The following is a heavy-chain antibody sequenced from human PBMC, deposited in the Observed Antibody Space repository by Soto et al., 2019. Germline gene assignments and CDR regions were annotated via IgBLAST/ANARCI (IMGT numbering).Heavy chain of an antibody. CDR2: MSYDGTTK. Sequence: QVQLVESGGGVVQPGRSLRLSCAASGFIFTNYVMYWVRQAPGKGLEWVAFMSYDGTTKSYADSVKGRFTISRDNSQNTLYLQMNTFRPEDTGVYFCAIDVLWSRYFDYWGQGTLVTVSS. D-gene: IGHD3-10*01. CDR1: GFIFTNYV. CDR3: AIDVLWSRYFDY. J-gene: IGHJ4*02. V-gene: IGHV3-30-3*01.